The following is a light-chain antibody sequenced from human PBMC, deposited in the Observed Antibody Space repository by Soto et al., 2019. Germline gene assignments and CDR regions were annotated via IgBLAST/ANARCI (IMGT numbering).Light chain of an antibody. CDR2: AAS. CDR1: QKIINY. CDR3: QKYNNAPWT. Sequence: DIQMTQSPSSLSASVGDRVTITCRATQKIINYVAWYQQRPGSVPKLLISAASTLRSGVPSRFSGSGSGTDFTLTISSLQPEDAATYFCQKYNNAPWTFGQGTKVDIK. V-gene: IGKV1-27*01. J-gene: IGKJ1*01.